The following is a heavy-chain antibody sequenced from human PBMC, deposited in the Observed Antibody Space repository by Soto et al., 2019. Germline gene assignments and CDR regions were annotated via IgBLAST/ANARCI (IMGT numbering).Heavy chain of an antibody. V-gene: IGHV3-30*03. CDR2: ISYDGSNK. Sequence: GGSLRLSCAASGFTFSSYGMHWVRQAPGKGLEWVAVISYDGSNKYYADSVKGRFTISRDNAKNSLYLQMNSLRAEDTAVYYCARVVSGTGFSPGYYFDFWGQGTLVTVSS. CDR1: GFTFSSYG. J-gene: IGHJ4*02. CDR3: ARVVSGTGFSPGYYFDF. D-gene: IGHD6-19*01.